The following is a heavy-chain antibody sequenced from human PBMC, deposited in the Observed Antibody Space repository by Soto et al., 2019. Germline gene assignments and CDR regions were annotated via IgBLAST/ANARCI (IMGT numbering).Heavy chain of an antibody. V-gene: IGHV3-23*01. CDR2: ISCSGGST. Sequence: GGSMSLSSTAAGFTFSIYPRSLVRQAPGKGLEWVSAISCSGGSTYYADSVKGRFTISRDNSKNTLYLQMNSLRAEDTAVYYCAKDIWAGEGYYYHGMDVWGQGTTVTVSS. D-gene: IGHD7-27*01. CDR3: AKDIWAGEGYYYHGMDV. CDR1: GFTFSIYP. J-gene: IGHJ6*02.